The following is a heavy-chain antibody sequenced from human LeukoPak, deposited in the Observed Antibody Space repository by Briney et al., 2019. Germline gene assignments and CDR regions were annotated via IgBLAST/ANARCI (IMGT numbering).Heavy chain of an antibody. D-gene: IGHD3-22*01. V-gene: IGHV3-23*01. CDR1: GFTFSSYA. CDR3: AKGPYYDSSGYFDY. Sequence: SGGSLRLSCAASGFTFSSYAMSWVRQSPGKGLEWVSAISGSGGTTYYTDSVKGRFTISRDNSKNTLYLQMNSLRAEDTAVYYCAKGPYYDSSGYFDYWGQGTLVTVSS. CDR2: ISGSGGTT. J-gene: IGHJ4*02.